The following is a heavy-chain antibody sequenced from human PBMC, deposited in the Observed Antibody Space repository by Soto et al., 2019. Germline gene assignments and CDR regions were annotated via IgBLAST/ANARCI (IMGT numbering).Heavy chain of an antibody. V-gene: IGHV4-39*01. J-gene: IGHJ6*02. CDR2: IYYSGNT. D-gene: IGHD2-2*01. CDR1: GGSISSGGYY. Sequence: SETLSLTCTVSGGSISSGGYYWSWIRQHPGKGLEWIGSIYYSGNTYYNPSLKSRVTMSIDTSKNQFSLKLSSVTAADTAVYYCARLGGYCSTTGCYGYYAMDVWGQGTTVTVSS. CDR3: ARLGGYCSTTGCYGYYAMDV.